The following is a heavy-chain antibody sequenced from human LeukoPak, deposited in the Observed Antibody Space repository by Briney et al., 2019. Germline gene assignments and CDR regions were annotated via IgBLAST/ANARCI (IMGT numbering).Heavy chain of an antibody. D-gene: IGHD6-19*01. CDR1: GFTLSSYW. Sequence: GRALRLSCAASGFTLSSYWTRWVRQAPGRGLERVANIKQDGSETYYVDSVKGRFTISRDNAKNSLYLQMNSLRAEDTAVYYCAREVESSGWYVGVDWFDPWGQGTLVTVSS. CDR3: AREVESSGWYVGVDWFDP. J-gene: IGHJ5*02. CDR2: IKQDGSET. V-gene: IGHV3-7*01.